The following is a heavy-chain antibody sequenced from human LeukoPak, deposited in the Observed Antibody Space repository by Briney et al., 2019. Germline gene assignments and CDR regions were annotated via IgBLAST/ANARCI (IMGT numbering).Heavy chain of an antibody. CDR1: GFTFSSYW. V-gene: IGHV3-74*01. CDR3: ARDPSYSENLDY. J-gene: IGHJ4*02. D-gene: IGHD1-26*01. CDR2: INSDGSST. Sequence: GGSLSLSCAASGFTFSSYWMHWVRRAPGKGLVWVSRINSDGSSTTYADSVKGRFTISRDNAKNTLYLQMNSLRAEDTAVYYCARDPSYSENLDYWGQGTLVTVSS.